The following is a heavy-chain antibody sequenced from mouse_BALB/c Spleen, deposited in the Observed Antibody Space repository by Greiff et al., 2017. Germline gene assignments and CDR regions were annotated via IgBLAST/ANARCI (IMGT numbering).Heavy chain of an antibody. CDR3: ARWDYGNYAMDY. J-gene: IGHJ4*01. CDR1: GYSFTGYN. Sequence: VHVKQSGPELEKPGASVKISCKASGYSFTGYNMNWVKQSNGKSLEWIGNIDPYYGGTSYNQKFKGKATLTVDKSSSTAYMQLKSLTSEDSAVYYCARWDYGNYAMDYWGQGTSVTVSS. D-gene: IGHD1-1*02. CDR2: IDPYYGGT. V-gene: IGHV1-39*01.